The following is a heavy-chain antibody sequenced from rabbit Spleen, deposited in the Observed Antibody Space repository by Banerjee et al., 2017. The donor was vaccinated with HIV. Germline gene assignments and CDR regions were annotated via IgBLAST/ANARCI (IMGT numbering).Heavy chain of an antibody. CDR3: ARDLPDIIGWIFGF. CDR1: GFSFSEKEV. CDR2: INTITGKT. Sequence: QEHLEESGGALVTPGGTLTLTCKASGFSFSEKEVMCWVRQAPGKGLEWIGCINTITGKTVYATWAKGRFTISRASSATVFLQMTSLTAADTATYFCARDLPDIIGWIFGFWGQGTLVTV. D-gene: IGHD1-1*01. V-gene: IGHV1S45*01. J-gene: IGHJ3*01.